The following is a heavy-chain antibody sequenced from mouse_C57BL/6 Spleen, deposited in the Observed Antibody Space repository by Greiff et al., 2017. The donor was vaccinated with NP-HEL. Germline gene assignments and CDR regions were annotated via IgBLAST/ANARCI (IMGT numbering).Heavy chain of an antibody. Sequence: EVQLQQSGPELVKPGASVKISCKASGYTFTDYYMNWVKQSHGKSLEWIGDINPNNGGTSYNQKFKGKATLTVDKSSSTAYMELRSLTSEDSAVYYCARGHFAYWGQGTLVTVSA. CDR2: INPNNGGT. CDR3: ARGHFAY. V-gene: IGHV1-26*01. CDR1: GYTFTDYY. J-gene: IGHJ3*01.